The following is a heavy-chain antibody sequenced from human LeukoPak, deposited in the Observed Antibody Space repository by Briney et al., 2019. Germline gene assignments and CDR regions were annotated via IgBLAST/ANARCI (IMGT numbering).Heavy chain of an antibody. CDR2: INWDGGST. J-gene: IGHJ4*02. CDR1: GFNFEDYT. Sequence: PGGSLRLSCAASGFNFEDYTMHWVRQTPGKGLEWVSLINWDGGSTYYADSVKGRFAISRDNNKNSLYLQMTSLGTEDTGLYYCTKGSNTWPSLFDYWGQGTLVTVSS. D-gene: IGHD2-2*02. V-gene: IGHV3-43*01. CDR3: TKGSNTWPSLFDY.